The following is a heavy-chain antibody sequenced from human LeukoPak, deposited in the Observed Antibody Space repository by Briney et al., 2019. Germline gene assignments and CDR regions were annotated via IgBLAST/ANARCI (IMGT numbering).Heavy chain of an antibody. V-gene: IGHV3-21*01. Sequence: GSLRLSCAASGFTFSSYSMNWVRQAPGKGLEWVSSISSSSSYIYYADSVKGRFTISRDNAKNSLYLQMNSLRAEDTAVYYCARDTSPLRFLEWLLALDYWGQGTLVTVSS. J-gene: IGHJ4*02. D-gene: IGHD3-3*01. CDR3: ARDTSPLRFLEWLLALDY. CDR1: GFTFSSYS. CDR2: ISSSSSYI.